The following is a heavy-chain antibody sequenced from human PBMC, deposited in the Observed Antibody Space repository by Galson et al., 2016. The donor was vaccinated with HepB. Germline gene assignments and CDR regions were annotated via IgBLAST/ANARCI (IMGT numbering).Heavy chain of an antibody. Sequence: SLRLSCAASGFTFSSYAMTWVRQAPGKGLEWVSGISHSGGRTYYADSVNGRFTISRDNSKNTLYLQMNSLRAEDTAVYYCVKLEGGLTYYGMDVWGHGTTVTVSS. CDR1: GFTFSSYA. V-gene: IGHV3-23*01. D-gene: IGHD2-15*01. J-gene: IGHJ6*02. CDR2: ISHSGGRT. CDR3: VKLEGGLTYYGMDV.